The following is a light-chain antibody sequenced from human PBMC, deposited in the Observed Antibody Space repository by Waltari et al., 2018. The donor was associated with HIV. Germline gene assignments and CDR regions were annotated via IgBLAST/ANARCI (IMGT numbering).Light chain of an antibody. J-gene: IGKJ5*01. CDR1: QSVLYSSNNKNY. V-gene: IGKV4-1*01. CDR2: CAS. Sequence: DIVLTPSPDSLAVSLGESATITCKSSQSVLYSSNNKNYLAWYQQQPGQPPKLLLYCASTRESAVPHRFSGRGSGTDFTLTISSLQAEDVAVYYCQQYDSTPVTFGQGTRLEIK. CDR3: QQYDSTPVT.